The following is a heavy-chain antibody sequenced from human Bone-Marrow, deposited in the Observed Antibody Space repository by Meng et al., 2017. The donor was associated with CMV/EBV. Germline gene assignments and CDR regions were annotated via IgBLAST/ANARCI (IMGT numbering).Heavy chain of an antibody. J-gene: IGHJ6*02. CDR1: GGSVSSGSYY. CDR2: IYYSGST. CDR3: AKDKGYSSSWYSGEGMDV. V-gene: IGHV4-61*01. Sequence: SETLSLTCTVSGGSVSSGSYYWSWIRQPPGKGLEWIGYIYYSGSTNYNPSLKSRVTISVDTSKNQFSLKLSSVTAADTAVYYCAKDKGYSSSWYSGEGMDVWGQGTTVTVSS. D-gene: IGHD6-13*01.